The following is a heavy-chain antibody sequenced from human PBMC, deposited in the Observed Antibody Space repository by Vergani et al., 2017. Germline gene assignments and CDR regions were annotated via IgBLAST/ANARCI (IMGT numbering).Heavy chain of an antibody. CDR2: IIPLFGTA. Sequence: QVQLVQSGAEVKKPGSSVKVSCKASGGTFSSYAISWVRQAPGQGLEWMGGIIPLFGTANYAQKFQGRVKITAYEATSTAYMELSSLRSEDTAVYYCAGEHRYYYDSSGAGVGYYYGMDVWGQGTTVTVSS. CDR1: GGTFSSYA. J-gene: IGHJ6*02. D-gene: IGHD3-22*01. V-gene: IGHV1-69*12. CDR3: AGEHRYYYDSSGAGVGYYYGMDV.